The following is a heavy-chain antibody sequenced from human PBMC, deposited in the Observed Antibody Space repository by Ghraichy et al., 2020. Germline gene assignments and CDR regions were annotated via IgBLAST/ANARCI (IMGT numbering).Heavy chain of an antibody. CDR2: IYYSGST. V-gene: IGHV4-59*01. Sequence: SETLSLTCTVSGGSISSYYWSWIRQPPGKGLEWIGYIYYSGSTNYNPSLKSRVTISVDTSKNQFSLKLSSVTAADTAVYYCARETTDEAGMDVWVQGTTVTVSS. CDR3: ARETTDEAGMDV. D-gene: IGHD4-11*01. J-gene: IGHJ6*02. CDR1: GGSISSYY.